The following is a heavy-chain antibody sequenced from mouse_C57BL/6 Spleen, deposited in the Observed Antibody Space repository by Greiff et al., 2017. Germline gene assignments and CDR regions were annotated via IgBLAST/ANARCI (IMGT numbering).Heavy chain of an antibody. J-gene: IGHJ1*03. CDR2: IRSKSNNYAT. Sequence: EVQRVESGGGLVQPKGSLKLSCAASGFSFNTYAMNWVRQAPGKGLEWVARIRSKSNNYATYYADSVKDRFTISRDDSESMLYLQMNNLTTEDTAMYYCGSCYYGSSFFEVWGKGTTVTVSS. CDR3: GSCYYGSSFFEV. CDR1: GFSFNTYA. V-gene: IGHV10-1*01. D-gene: IGHD1-1*01.